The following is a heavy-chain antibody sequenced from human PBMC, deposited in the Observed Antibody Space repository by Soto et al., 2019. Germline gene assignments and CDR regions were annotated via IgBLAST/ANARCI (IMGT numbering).Heavy chain of an antibody. CDR2: IIPIFGTA. CDR3: ASSRIYYYDSSFGDAFDI. J-gene: IGHJ3*02. V-gene: IGHV1-69*13. D-gene: IGHD3-22*01. Sequence: GASVKVSCKASGGTFSSYAISWVRQAPGQGLEWMGGIIPIFGTANYAQKFQGRVTITADESTSTAYMELSSLRSEDTAVYYCASSRIYYYDSSFGDAFDIWGHGTMVTVSS. CDR1: GGTFSSYA.